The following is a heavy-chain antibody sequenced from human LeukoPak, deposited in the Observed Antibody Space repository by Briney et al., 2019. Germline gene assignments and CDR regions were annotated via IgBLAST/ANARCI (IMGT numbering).Heavy chain of an antibody. D-gene: IGHD4-17*01. J-gene: IGHJ4*02. CDR1: GYTFTNYG. V-gene: IGHV1-18*01. CDR2: ISGYNGNT. CDR3: ARDLSLGPHHYGEPFDY. Sequence: ASVKVSCKTSGYTFTNYGISRVRQAPGQGPEWMGWISGYNGNTNYVQKFQGRVTMTTDTSTSTAYMELRSLRSDDTAVYYCARDLSLGPHHYGEPFDYWGQGTLVTVSP.